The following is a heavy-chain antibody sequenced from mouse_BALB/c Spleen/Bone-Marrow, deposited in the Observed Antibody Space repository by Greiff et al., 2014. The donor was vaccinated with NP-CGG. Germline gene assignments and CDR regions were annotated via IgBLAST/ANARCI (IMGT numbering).Heavy chain of an antibody. V-gene: IGHV7-3*02. CDR1: GFTFTDYY. Sequence: EVHLVESGGGSVQPGGSLRPSCATSGFTFTDYYMSWVRQPPGKALEWLGFIRNKANGYTTEYSASVKGRFTISRDNSQRILYLQMNTLRAEDSATYYCARDENVGIYWYFDVWGAGTTVIVSS. J-gene: IGHJ1*01. CDR3: ARDENVGIYWYFDV. CDR2: IRNKANGYTT.